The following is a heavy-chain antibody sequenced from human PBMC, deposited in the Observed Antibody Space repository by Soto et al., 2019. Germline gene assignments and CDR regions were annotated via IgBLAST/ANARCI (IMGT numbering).Heavy chain of an antibody. CDR3: ASKRGYSYGLLYYYYMDV. V-gene: IGHV4-34*01. J-gene: IGHJ6*03. Sequence: SETLSLTCAVYGGSFSGYYWSWIRQTPGKGLEWIGEINHSGSTNYNPSLKSRVTISVDTSKNQFSLKLSSVTAADTAVYYCASKRGYSYGLLYYYYMDVWGKGTTVTVSS. CDR2: INHSGST. D-gene: IGHD5-18*01. CDR1: GGSFSGYY.